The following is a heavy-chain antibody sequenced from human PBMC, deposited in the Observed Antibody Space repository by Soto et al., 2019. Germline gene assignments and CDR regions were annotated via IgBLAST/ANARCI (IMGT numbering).Heavy chain of an antibody. CDR1: GFTFSSYW. CDR2: MKQDGSEK. V-gene: IGHV3-7*03. Sequence: EVQLVESGGGLVQPGGSLRLSCAASGFTFSSYWMSWVRQAPGKGLEWVANMKQDGSEKYYVDSVKGRFTISRDNAKNSLYLQMNSLRAEDTAVYYCARLTTVTRIAFDYWGQGTLVTVSS. J-gene: IGHJ4*02. CDR3: ARLTTVTRIAFDY. D-gene: IGHD4-17*01.